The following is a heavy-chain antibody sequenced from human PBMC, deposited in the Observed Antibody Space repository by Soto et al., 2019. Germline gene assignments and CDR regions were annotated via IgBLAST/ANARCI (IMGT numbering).Heavy chain of an antibody. CDR3: ARGLWFGELLAFDI. Sequence: ASVKVSCKASGGTFSSYAISWVRQAPGQGLEWMGGIIPIFGTANYAQKFQGRVTITADESTSTAYMELSSLRSEDTAVYYCARGLWFGELLAFDIWGQGTMVTVSS. CDR2: IIPIFGTA. D-gene: IGHD3-10*01. V-gene: IGHV1-69*13. J-gene: IGHJ3*02. CDR1: GGTFSSYA.